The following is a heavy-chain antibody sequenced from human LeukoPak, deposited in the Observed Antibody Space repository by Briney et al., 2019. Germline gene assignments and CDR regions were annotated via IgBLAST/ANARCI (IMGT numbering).Heavy chain of an antibody. D-gene: IGHD3-3*01. Sequence: SETLSLTCTVSGGSISSSSYYWGWIRQPPGKGLEWIGSIYYSGSTYYNPSLKSRVTMSVDTSKNRFSLKLSSVTAADTAVYYCARGLRDFWSGSVNWFDPWGQGTLVTVSS. CDR2: IYYSGST. CDR3: ARGLRDFWSGSVNWFDP. V-gene: IGHV4-39*01. J-gene: IGHJ5*02. CDR1: GGSISSSSYY.